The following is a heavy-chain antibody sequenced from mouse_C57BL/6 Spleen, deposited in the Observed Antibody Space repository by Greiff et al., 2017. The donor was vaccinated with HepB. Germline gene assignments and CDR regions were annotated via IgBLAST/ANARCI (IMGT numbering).Heavy chain of an antibody. CDR2: IRLKSDNYAT. V-gene: IGHV6-3*01. Sequence: EVQLQESGGGLVQPGGSMKLSCVASGFTFSNYWMNWVRQSPEKGLEWVAQIRLKSDNYATHYAESVKGRFTISRDDSKSSVYLQMNNLRAEDTGIYYCTANWVDFDYWGQGTTLTVSS. J-gene: IGHJ2*01. CDR1: GFTFSNYW. CDR3: TANWVDFDY. D-gene: IGHD4-1*01.